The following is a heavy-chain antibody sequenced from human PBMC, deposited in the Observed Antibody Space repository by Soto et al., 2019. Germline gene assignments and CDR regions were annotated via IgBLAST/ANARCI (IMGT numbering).Heavy chain of an antibody. J-gene: IGHJ4*02. V-gene: IGHV4-38-2*02. Sequence: SETLSLTCTVSVYSITSGHYWGWIRQPPGKGLEWIGSIYHSGSTYYNPSLKRRFAISVDTSKNQSSLKMSSVTAADTAVYYCARVGFRGSYHYYFESWGQGTLVTVSS. CDR3: ARVGFRGSYHYYFES. CDR2: IYHSGST. D-gene: IGHD1-26*01. CDR1: VYSITSGHY.